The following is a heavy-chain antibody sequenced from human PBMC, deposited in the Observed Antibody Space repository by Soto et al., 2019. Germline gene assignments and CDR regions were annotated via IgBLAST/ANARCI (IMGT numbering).Heavy chain of an antibody. CDR3: ARDLKGSFLMDV. CDR1: GFTFSSYA. D-gene: IGHD3-9*01. J-gene: IGHJ6*02. Sequence: GGSLRLSCAASGFTFSSYAMHWVRQAPGKGLEWVAVISYDGSNKYYADSVKGRFTISRDNSKNTLYLQMNSLRAEDTAVYYCARDLKGSFLMDVWGQGTTVTVSS. V-gene: IGHV3-30-3*01. CDR2: ISYDGSNK.